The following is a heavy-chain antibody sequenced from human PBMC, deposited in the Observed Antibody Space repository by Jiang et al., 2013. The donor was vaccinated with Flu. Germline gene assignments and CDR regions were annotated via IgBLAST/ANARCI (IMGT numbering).Heavy chain of an antibody. CDR1: GGSISSDYYQ. CDR2: IHYSGST. J-gene: IGHJ4*02. D-gene: IGHD3-22*01. CDR3: ARTHLDTSGYYWYYFDY. Sequence: GPGLVKPSQTLSLTCTVSGGSISSDYYQWSWIRQPPGKGLEWIGYIHYSGSTYYNPSLKSRVTISVDTSKNQFSLKLSSVTAADTAVYSCARTHLDTSGYYWYYFDYWGQGTLVTVSS. V-gene: IGHV4-30-4*01.